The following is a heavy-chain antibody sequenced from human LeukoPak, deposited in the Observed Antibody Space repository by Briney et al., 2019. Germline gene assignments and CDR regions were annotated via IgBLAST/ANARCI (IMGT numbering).Heavy chain of an antibody. D-gene: IGHD4-17*01. V-gene: IGHV3-23*01. CDR2: ISGSGGST. CDR3: AKDPLDYGDNWFDP. J-gene: IGHJ5*02. Sequence: QAGGSLRLSCAASGLTFSSYAMSWVRQAPGKGLEWVSAISGSGGSTYYADSVKGRFTISRDNSKNTLYLQMNSLRAEDTAVFYCAKDPLDYGDNWFDPWGQGTLVTVSS. CDR1: GLTFSSYA.